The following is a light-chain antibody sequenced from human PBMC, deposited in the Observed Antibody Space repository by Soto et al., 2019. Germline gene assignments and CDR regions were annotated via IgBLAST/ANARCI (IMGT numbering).Light chain of an antibody. CDR1: QDIRNE. Sequence: DIQMTQSPSSVFASVGDRVTITCRASQDIRNELAWYQHKPGKAPKRLIYVASTLQSGVPSRFSGSASGTEFTLTISSLQPEDFATYYCLQHHNYPPLTFGGGTKVEIK. J-gene: IGKJ4*01. V-gene: IGKV1-17*01. CDR3: LQHHNYPPLT. CDR2: VAS.